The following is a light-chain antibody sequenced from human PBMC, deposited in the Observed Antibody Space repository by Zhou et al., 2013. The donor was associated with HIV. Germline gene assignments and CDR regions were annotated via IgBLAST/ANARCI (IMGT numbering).Light chain of an antibody. CDR3: QQINTYPLT. V-gene: IGKV1-27*01. CDR1: EDINNY. J-gene: IGKJ3*01. CDR2: GAN. Sequence: DIQMIQSPSSLSASVGDRVTITCRATEDINNYVAWYQQRPGTVPRLLIYGANTLQSGVPSRFRGSGSGTHFTLTISSVQPEDFATYYCQQINTYPLTFGPGTTVDIK.